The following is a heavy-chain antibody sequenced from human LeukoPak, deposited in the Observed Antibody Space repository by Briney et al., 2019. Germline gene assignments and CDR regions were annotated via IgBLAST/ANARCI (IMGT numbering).Heavy chain of an antibody. Sequence: GGSLRLSCAASGFTFSSYSMNWVRQAPGKGLEWVSSISSSSYIYYADSVKGRFTISRDNAKNSLYLQMNSLRVEDTAVYYCARDLEITYYYGSGSLSFGYWGQGTLVTVSS. CDR1: GFTFSSYS. CDR2: ISSSSYI. D-gene: IGHD3-10*01. J-gene: IGHJ4*02. V-gene: IGHV3-21*01. CDR3: ARDLEITYYYGSGSLSFGY.